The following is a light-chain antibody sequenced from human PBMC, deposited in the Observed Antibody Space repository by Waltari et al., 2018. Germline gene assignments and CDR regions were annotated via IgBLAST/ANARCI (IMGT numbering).Light chain of an antibody. CDR3: AAWDDTLSGVV. CDR2: RNN. Sequence: QSVLTQSPSASAAPGQRVTISCSGSSPNIGSTHVSWYQHGPGTAPKLLIYRNNQRPSGVPDRFSGSKSGTSASLAVSGLRSEDEADYYCAAWDDTLSGVVFGGGTKLTVL. J-gene: IGLJ2*01. CDR1: SPNIGSTH. V-gene: IGLV1-47*01.